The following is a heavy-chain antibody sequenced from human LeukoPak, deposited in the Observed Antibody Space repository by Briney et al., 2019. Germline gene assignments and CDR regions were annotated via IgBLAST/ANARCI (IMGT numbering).Heavy chain of an antibody. CDR1: GYTFTVYY. D-gene: IGHD3-3*01. CDR2: INPNSGGT. CDR3: ARESIFGVVIPSYYYGMDV. Sequence: ASVKVSCKASGYTFTVYYMHWVRQAPGQGLEWMGWINPNSGGTNYAQKFQGRVTMTRDTSISTAYMELSRLRSDDTAVYYCARESIFGVVIPSYYYGMDVWGQGTTVTVSS. J-gene: IGHJ6*02. V-gene: IGHV1-2*02.